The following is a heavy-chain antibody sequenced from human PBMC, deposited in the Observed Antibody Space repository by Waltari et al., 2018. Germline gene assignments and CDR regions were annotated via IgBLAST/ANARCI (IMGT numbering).Heavy chain of an antibody. Sequence: QLQLQESGPGLVKPSETLSLCCAVYGGSISSNTYYWSWILQPPGKGLEWIGNIYYTGSTFYNTSLKSRVTISVDTSKNQFSLKLRSVTTADTAVYYCARHVGRPTPYYFDYWGQVTLVTVSS. CDR1: GGSISSNTYY. V-gene: IGHV4-39*01. CDR3: ARHVGRPTPYYFDY. D-gene: IGHD3-10*01. CDR2: IYYTGST. J-gene: IGHJ4*02.